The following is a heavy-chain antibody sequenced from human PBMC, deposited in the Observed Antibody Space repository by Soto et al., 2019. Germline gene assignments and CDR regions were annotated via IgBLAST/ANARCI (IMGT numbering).Heavy chain of an antibody. J-gene: IGHJ5*02. Sequence: PAESLKICCKGSGYSFTSYWIGWVRQMPGKGLEWMGIIYPGDSDTRYSPSFQGQVTISADKSISTAYLQWSSLKASDTAMYYCARDSSGWFTPLDPWGQGTLVTVSS. CDR1: GYSFTSYW. D-gene: IGHD6-19*01. V-gene: IGHV5-51*01. CDR2: IYPGDSDT. CDR3: ARDSSGWFTPLDP.